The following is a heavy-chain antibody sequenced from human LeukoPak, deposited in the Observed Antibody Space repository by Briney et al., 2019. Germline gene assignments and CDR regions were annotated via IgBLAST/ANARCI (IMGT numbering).Heavy chain of an antibody. D-gene: IGHD5-24*01. CDR3: ARGARAGYNLEPLDN. V-gene: IGHV4-59*08. Sequence: SETLSLTCTVSGGSISGYYWSWIRQPPGKGLEWIGYIYNSGSTKYNPSLKSRVAISVDTSKNQISLKLSSVTAADTAVYYCARGARAGYNLEPLDNWGQGTLVTVSS. CDR1: GGSISGYY. CDR2: IYNSGST. J-gene: IGHJ4*02.